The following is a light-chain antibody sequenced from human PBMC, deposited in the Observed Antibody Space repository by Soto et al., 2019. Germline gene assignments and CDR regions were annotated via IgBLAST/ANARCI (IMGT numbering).Light chain of an antibody. J-gene: IGKJ1*01. CDR2: GAS. CDR3: QQYGSSPT. Sequence: IVLTQSPGTLSLSPGERATLSCMASQSVSSSYLAWYQQKPGQAPRLLIYGASSRATGIPDRFSGSGSGTDFNITISRLEPEDFPVYYCQQYGSSPTFGQGTKVDIK. CDR1: QSVSSSY. V-gene: IGKV3-20*01.